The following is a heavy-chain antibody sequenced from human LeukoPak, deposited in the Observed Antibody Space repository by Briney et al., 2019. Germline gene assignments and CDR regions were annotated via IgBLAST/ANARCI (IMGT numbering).Heavy chain of an antibody. CDR1: GFTFSNYW. Sequence: PGGSLRLSCAASGFTFSNYWMNWVCQAPGKGLEWVASIQRDGSEKYYVESVKGRFTISRDNAKNSLYLQMNSLRAEDTAVYYCARQGYSSGKWGQGTLVTVSS. D-gene: IGHD6-19*01. CDR2: IQRDGSEK. CDR3: ARQGYSSGK. J-gene: IGHJ4*02. V-gene: IGHV3-7*01.